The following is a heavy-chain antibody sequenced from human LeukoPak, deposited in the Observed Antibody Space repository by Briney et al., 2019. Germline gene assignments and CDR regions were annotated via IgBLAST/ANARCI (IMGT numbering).Heavy chain of an antibody. D-gene: IGHD3/OR15-3a*01. V-gene: IGHV4-59*01. CDR2: INYSGDT. J-gene: IGHJ4*02. CDR3: ARGRFELPY. Sequence: SETLSLICTVSGGSITNYYWSWIRQPPGKGLEYIGYINYSGDTDYNPSLKSRVNISVDTSKNQFFLKVNSVTAADMAVYYCARGRFELPYWGQGTLVTVSS. CDR1: GGSITNYY.